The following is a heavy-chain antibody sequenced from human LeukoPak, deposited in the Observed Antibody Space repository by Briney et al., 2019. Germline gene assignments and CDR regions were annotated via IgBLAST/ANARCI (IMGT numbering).Heavy chain of an antibody. CDR1: GYTFTGHY. Sequence: ASVKVSCKASGYTFTGHYIHWVRQAPGQGLEWMGWISAYNGNTNYAQKLQGRVTMTTDTSTSTAYMELRRLRSDDTAVYYCARGYCSGGSCYSVSAFDIWGQGKMVTVSS. CDR3: ARGYCSGGSCYSVSAFDI. CDR2: ISAYNGNT. V-gene: IGHV1-18*04. J-gene: IGHJ3*02. D-gene: IGHD2-15*01.